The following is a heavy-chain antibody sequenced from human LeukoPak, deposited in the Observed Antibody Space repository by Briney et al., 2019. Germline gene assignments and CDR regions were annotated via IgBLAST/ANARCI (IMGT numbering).Heavy chain of an antibody. CDR2: IYYSGST. J-gene: IGHJ4*02. Sequence: PSQTLSLTCTVSGGSISSGDYYWSWIRQPPGKGLEWIGYIYYSGSTYYNPSLKSRVTISVDTSKNQFSLKLSSVTAADTAVYYCARGVDYYDSSGYYWGQGTLVTVSS. CDR1: GGSISSGDYY. V-gene: IGHV4-30-4*08. CDR3: ARGVDYYDSSGYY. D-gene: IGHD3-22*01.